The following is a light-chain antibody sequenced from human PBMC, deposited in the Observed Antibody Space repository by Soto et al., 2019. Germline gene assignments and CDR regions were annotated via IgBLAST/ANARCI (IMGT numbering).Light chain of an antibody. J-gene: IGKJ2*01. V-gene: IGKV3-11*01. Sequence: EIVLTQSPATLSLSPGKRATLSCRASQSVSSYLAWYQQKPGQAPRLLIYDASNRVTGIPARFSGSGSGTDFTLTISSLEPEDFAVYYCQQRSNWPPLYTFGQGTKLEIK. CDR2: DAS. CDR3: QQRSNWPPLYT. CDR1: QSVSSY.